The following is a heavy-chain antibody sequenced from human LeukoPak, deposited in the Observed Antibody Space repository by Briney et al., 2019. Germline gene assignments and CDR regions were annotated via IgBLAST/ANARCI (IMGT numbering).Heavy chain of an antibody. J-gene: IGHJ4*02. CDR2: IYYSGST. D-gene: IGHD6-13*01. V-gene: IGHV4-30-4*01. Sequence: SETLSLTCTVSGGSISSGDYYWSWIRQPPGKGLEWIGYIYYSGSTYYNPSLKSRVTISVDTSKNQFSLKLSSVTAADTAVYYCAGERIAELVDYWGQGTLVTVSS. CDR1: GGSISSGDYY. CDR3: AGERIAELVDY.